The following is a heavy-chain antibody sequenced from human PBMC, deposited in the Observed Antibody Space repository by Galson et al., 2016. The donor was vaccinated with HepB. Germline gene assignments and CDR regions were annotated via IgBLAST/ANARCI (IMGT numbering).Heavy chain of an antibody. CDR2: IAGNGRGQ. D-gene: IGHD2-2*01. V-gene: IGHV3-30*04. J-gene: IGHJ4*02. CDR1: GFTFRMYS. Sequence: SLRLSCAASGFTFRMYSIHWIRQAPGKGLEWVAVIAGNGRGQYYADSVRGRFTISRANSKNTVDLQMSSLRPYDTGVYYCAKEDFCSRTGCPAGYWGQGSLVTVSS. CDR3: AKEDFCSRTGCPAGY.